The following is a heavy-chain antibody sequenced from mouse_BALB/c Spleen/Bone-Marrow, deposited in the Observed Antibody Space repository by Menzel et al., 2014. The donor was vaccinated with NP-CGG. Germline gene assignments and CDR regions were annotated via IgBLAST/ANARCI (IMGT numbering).Heavy chain of an antibody. CDR2: IIPDNGDT. CDR3: ARSTGYYVGTCFAY. CDR1: GYTFTDYY. J-gene: IGHJ3*01. D-gene: IGHD2-3*01. Sequence: EVQLQQSGPELMKPGASVKMSCTASGYTFTDYYMKWVKQSHGKSLEWIGYIIPDNGDTFYNQKFKGKATLTVDKSSSTAYMQLNSLTSEDSAVYYCARSTGYYVGTCFAYWGQGTLVTVSA. V-gene: IGHV1S46*01.